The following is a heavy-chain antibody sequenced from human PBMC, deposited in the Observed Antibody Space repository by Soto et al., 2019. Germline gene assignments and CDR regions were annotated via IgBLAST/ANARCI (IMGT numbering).Heavy chain of an antibody. CDR3: ARDCSGGSCYDGYYYYGMDV. D-gene: IGHD2-15*01. CDR1: GGTFSGYA. CDR2: IIPIFGTA. Sequence: SVKLSCKASGGTFSGYAISWVRQAPGQGLEWMGGIIPIFGTANYAQKFQGRVTITADESTSTAYMELSSLRSEDTAVYYCARDCSGGSCYDGYYYYGMDVWGQGTTVTVSS. J-gene: IGHJ6*02. V-gene: IGHV1-69*13.